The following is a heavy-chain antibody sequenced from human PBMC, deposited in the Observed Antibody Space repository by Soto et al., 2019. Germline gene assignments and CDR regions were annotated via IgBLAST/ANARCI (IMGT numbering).Heavy chain of an antibody. J-gene: IGHJ6*02. CDR1: GFTFSSYA. D-gene: IGHD1-26*01. CDR3: AKDVGIVGATYYYYYGRDV. CDR2: ISGSGGST. V-gene: IGHV3-23*01. Sequence: PGGSLRLSCAASGFTFSSYAMSWVRQAPGKGLVWVSAISGSGGSTYYADSVKGRFTISRDNSKNTLYLQMNSLRAEDTAVYYCAKDVGIVGATYYYYYGRDVWGQGTTVRVSS.